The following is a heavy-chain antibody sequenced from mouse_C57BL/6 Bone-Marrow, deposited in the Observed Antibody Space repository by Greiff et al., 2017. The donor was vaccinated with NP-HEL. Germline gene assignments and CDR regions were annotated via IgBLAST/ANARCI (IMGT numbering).Heavy chain of an antibody. Sequence: VKLMESGAELVKPGASVKISCKASGYAFSSYWMNWVKQRPGKGLEWIGQIYPGDGDTNYNGKFKGKATLTADKSSSTAYMQLSSLTSEDSAVYFCARLGSKLRRDYWGQGTTLTVSS. CDR2: IYPGDGDT. CDR1: GYAFSSYW. V-gene: IGHV1-80*01. D-gene: IGHD2-4*01. CDR3: ARLGSKLRRDY. J-gene: IGHJ2*01.